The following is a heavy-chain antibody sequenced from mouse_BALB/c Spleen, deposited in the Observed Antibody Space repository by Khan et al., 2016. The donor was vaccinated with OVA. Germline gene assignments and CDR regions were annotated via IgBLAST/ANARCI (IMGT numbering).Heavy chain of an antibody. CDR3: TRLAYYYDSEGFAY. J-gene: IGHJ3*01. D-gene: IGHD1-1*01. Sequence: EVELVESGGDLVKPGGSLKLSCAASGFTISTFGMSWVRQTPDKRLEWVATISTGGSYTYYPDIMKGRFIISRDNAKNTLDLQMSSLKSEDTAMYYCTRLAYYYDSEGFAYWGQGTLVTVSA. V-gene: IGHV5-6*01. CDR2: ISTGGSYT. CDR1: GFTISTFG.